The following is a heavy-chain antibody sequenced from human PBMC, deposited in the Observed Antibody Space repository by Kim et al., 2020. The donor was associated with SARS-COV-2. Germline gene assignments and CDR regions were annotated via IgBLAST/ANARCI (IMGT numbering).Heavy chain of an antibody. Sequence: TEDAASVKGRFTISRDDSKSIAYLQMNSLKTEDTAVYYCTTDLSLNWFDPWGQGTLVTVSS. V-gene: IGHV3-49*02. CDR2: T. J-gene: IGHJ5*02. CDR3: TTDLSLNWFDP.